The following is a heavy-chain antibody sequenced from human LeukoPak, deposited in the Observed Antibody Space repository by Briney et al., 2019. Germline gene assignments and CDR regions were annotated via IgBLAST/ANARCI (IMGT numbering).Heavy chain of an antibody. CDR3: ARDPLDFDFDY. J-gene: IGHJ4*02. Sequence: GGSLRLSCAASGFTFSSYWMHWVRQAPGKGLVWGSRINSDGSSTSYADSVKGRFTISRDNAKNTLYLQMNSLRAEDTAVYYCARDPLDFDFDYWGQGTLVTVSS. V-gene: IGHV3-74*01. CDR1: GFTFSSYW. D-gene: IGHD3-9*01. CDR2: INSDGSST.